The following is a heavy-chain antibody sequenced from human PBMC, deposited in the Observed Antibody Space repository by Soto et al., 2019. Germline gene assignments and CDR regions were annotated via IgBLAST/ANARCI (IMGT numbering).Heavy chain of an antibody. Sequence: EVQLVESGGGLVQPGGSLKLSCVASGFTFSGSPMHWVRQASGKGLEWLGRIRTEANSYATAYAASVKGRFIISRDDSKNTAYLQMNSLKIEDTAVYYCTTIYGSGTWGQGTLVTVSS. CDR1: GFTFSGSP. CDR3: TTIYGSGT. CDR2: IRTEANSYAT. J-gene: IGHJ4*02. V-gene: IGHV3-73*02. D-gene: IGHD3-10*01.